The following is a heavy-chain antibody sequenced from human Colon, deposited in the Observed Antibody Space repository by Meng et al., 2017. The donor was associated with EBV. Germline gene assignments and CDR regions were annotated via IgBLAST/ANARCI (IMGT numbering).Heavy chain of an antibody. V-gene: IGHV4-30-4*01. CDR2: SEST. CDR3: TTYAVGAGGRGY. CDR1: CDFNSSGNYH. D-gene: IGHD2-15*01. J-gene: IGHJ4*02. Sequence: QELAPGLVNHSHTLSLTLFVYCDFNSSGNYHWSWIRQAPGKGLEWIGHSESTSYNPSLRSRVVISVDTAKNQFSLRLDSVTAADTAVYYCTTYAVGAGGRGYWGPGTLVTVSS.